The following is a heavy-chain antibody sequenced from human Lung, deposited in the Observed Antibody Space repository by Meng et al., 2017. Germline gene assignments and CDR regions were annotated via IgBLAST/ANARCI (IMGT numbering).Heavy chain of an antibody. CDR3: ARGPTTMAHDFDY. J-gene: IGHJ4*02. V-gene: IGHV4-34*01. CDR2: INHSGST. CDR1: GGSFSDYY. D-gene: IGHD4-11*01. Sequence: QGQLLRCGEGLLKPSETLSLSCVVPGGSFSDYYWSWIRQPPGKGLEWIGEINHSGSTNYNPSLESRATISVDTSQNNLSLKLSSVTAADSAVYYCARGPTTMAHDFDYWGQGTLVTVSS.